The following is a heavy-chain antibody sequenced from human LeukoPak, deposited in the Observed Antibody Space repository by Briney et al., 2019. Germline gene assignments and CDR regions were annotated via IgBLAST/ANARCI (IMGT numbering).Heavy chain of an antibody. CDR2: ISAYNDNT. CDR1: GYTFTSYG. Sequence: GASVKVSCKASGYTFTSYGISWVRQAPGQGLEWMGWISAYNDNTNYAQKLQGRVTMTTDTSTSTAYMELRSLRSDDTAVYYCARDLFACSSTSCYHETFDPWGQGTLVTVSS. V-gene: IGHV1-18*01. CDR3: ARDLFACSSTSCYHETFDP. J-gene: IGHJ5*02. D-gene: IGHD2-2*01.